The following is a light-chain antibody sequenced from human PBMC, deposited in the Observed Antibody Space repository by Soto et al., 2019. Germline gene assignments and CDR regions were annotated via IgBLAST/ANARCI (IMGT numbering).Light chain of an antibody. CDR1: QSVSSN. V-gene: IGKV3-15*01. Sequence: EIVMTQSPATLSVSPGERATLSCRASQSVSSNLAWYQQKPGQAPRLLIYGASTRATGIPARFSGSGSGTEFTLTISSLQSEDFAVYYCQQYNNWLVLTFGRGTKADIK. J-gene: IGKJ4*01. CDR3: QQYNNWLVLT. CDR2: GAS.